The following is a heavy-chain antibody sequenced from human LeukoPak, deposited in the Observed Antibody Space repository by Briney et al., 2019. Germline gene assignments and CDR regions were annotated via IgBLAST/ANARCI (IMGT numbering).Heavy chain of an antibody. D-gene: IGHD6-13*01. CDR3: ARDATTAVGWVYMDV. V-gene: IGHV3-48*03. J-gene: IGHJ6*03. Sequence: GGSLRLSCAASGFTFSSFEMNWVRQAPGRGLEWLSHIDSVKGRFTISRDNAENSVYLQMSGLTAEDTGLYYCARDATTAVGWVYMDVWGKGTTVTISS. CDR2: I. CDR1: GFTFSSFE.